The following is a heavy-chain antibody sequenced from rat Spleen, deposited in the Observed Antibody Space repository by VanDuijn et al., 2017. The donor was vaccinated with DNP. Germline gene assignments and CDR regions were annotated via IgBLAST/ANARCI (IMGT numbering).Heavy chain of an antibody. CDR1: GFTFSTAW. CDR3: AKGPNFGGWSDYFDY. CDR2: IKAKSNNYAT. J-gene: IGHJ2*01. D-gene: IGHD1-11*01. V-gene: IGHV6-6*01. Sequence: EVQVLESGGGLVQPGNSLKLSCATSGFTFSTAWMYWYRQFPEKRLEWVARIKAKSNNYATDYTESVKGRFTISRDDSKSSIYLQMNKLGSEDTGIYYCAKGPNFGGWSDYFDYWGQGVMVTVSS.